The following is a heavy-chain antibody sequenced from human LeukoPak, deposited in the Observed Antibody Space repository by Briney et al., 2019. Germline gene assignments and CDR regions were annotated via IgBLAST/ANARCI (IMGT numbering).Heavy chain of an antibody. CDR3: ASTREFGHNVFGF. CDR2: ISSSTDDI. CDR1: GFTFTDYT. V-gene: IGHV3-21*01. D-gene: IGHD1-14*01. Sequence: GGSLRLSCAASGFTFTDYTINWVRQAPGKGLEWVSCISSSTDDIYYADSLKGRFTISRDNARNSVYLQMNSLRVEDTAVYYCASTREFGHNVFGFWGQGTLVTVSS. J-gene: IGHJ4*02.